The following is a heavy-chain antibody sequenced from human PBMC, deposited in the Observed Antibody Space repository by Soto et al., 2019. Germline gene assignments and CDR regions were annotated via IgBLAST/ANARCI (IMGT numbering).Heavy chain of an antibody. Sequence: PGGSLRLSCAASGFTFSTYWMHWVRQVPGKGLVWVSHINGDGSSTSYADSVRGRFSISRDNAKNTVDLQMNSLRADDTAVYYCARGTGGLDPWGQGT. V-gene: IGHV3-74*01. J-gene: IGHJ5*02. D-gene: IGHD5-12*01. CDR3: ARGTGGLDP. CDR2: INGDGSST. CDR1: GFTFSTYW.